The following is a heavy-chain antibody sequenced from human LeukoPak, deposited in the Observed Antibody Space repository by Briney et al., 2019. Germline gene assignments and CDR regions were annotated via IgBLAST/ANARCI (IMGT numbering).Heavy chain of an antibody. Sequence: PGGSLRLSCAASGFTFSSYGMHWVRQAPGKGLEWVAVISYDGSNKYYADSVKGRFTISRDNSKNTLYLQMNSLRAEDTAVYYCAKDVGGNYYDSSGPDYWGQGTLVTVSS. V-gene: IGHV3-30*18. CDR1: GFTFSSYG. D-gene: IGHD3-22*01. CDR3: AKDVGGNYYDSSGPDY. CDR2: ISYDGSNK. J-gene: IGHJ4*02.